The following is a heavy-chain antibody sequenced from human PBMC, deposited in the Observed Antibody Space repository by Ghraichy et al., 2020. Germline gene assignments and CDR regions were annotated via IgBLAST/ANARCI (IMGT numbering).Heavy chain of an antibody. CDR1: GYTFTGYY. CDR3: AREGAPEGGSMGY. Sequence: ASVKVSCKASGYTFTGYYMHWVRQAPGQGLEWMGWINPNSGGTNYAQKFQGRVTMTRDTSISTAYMELSRLRSDDTAVYYCAREGAPEGGSMGYWGQGTLVTVSS. CDR2: INPNSGGT. J-gene: IGHJ4*02. D-gene: IGHD1-14*01. V-gene: IGHV1-2*02.